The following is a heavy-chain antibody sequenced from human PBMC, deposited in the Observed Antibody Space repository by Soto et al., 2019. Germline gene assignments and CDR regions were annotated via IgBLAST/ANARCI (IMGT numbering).Heavy chain of an antibody. CDR1: GGTFSSYA. CDR2: IIPIFGTA. CDR3: ARHVPAAGYYYGMDV. D-gene: IGHD2-2*01. Sequence: QVQLVQSGAEVKKPGSSVKVSCKASGGTFSSYAISWVRQAPGQGLEWMGGIIPIFGTANYAQKFQGRVTITADESXCTAYMELSRLRSEDTAVYYCARHVPAAGYYYGMDVWGQGTTVTVSS. J-gene: IGHJ6*02. V-gene: IGHV1-69*12.